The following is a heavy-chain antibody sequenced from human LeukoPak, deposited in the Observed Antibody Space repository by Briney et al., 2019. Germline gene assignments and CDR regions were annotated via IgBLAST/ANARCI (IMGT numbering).Heavy chain of an antibody. J-gene: IGHJ4*02. D-gene: IGHD3-10*01. CDR2: ISYDGSDK. V-gene: IGHV3-30*03. CDR1: GFTFSSYG. Sequence: GGSLRLSCAASGFTFSSYGMHWVRQAPGKGLEWVAVISYDGSDKYSADSVKGRFTISRDNSKNTLYLQMNSLRAEDTAVYYCARFYGSGSYETYWGQGTLVTVSS. CDR3: ARFYGSGSYETY.